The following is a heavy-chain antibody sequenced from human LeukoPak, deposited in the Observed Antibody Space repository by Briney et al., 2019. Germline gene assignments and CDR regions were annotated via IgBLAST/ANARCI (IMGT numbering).Heavy chain of an antibody. CDR3: ARGNSGSYLRGSEY. D-gene: IGHD1-26*01. CDR1: GYTFTSYD. CDR2: MNPNSGNT. Sequence: VAPVKVSCKASGYTFTSYDINWVRQATGQGLEWMGWMNPNSGNTGYAQKFQGRVTITRNTSISTAYMELSSLRSEDTAVYYCARGNSGSYLRGSEYWGQGTLVTVSS. V-gene: IGHV1-8*03. J-gene: IGHJ4*02.